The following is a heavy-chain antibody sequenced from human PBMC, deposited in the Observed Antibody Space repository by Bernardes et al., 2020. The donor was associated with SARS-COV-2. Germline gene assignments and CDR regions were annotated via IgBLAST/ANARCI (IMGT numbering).Heavy chain of an antibody. V-gene: IGHV3-33*01. CDR3: TRSSYYDSKAYYVDS. D-gene: IGHD1-26*01. CDR2: IWFDGTKK. CDR1: GFNLRNYG. Sequence: GGSLRLSCTTSGFNLRNYGMHWVRQAPGRGLEWVAMIWFDGTKKYYADSVKGRFTISKDNSGNTLYLQMDSLRVEDTAIYSCTRSSYYDSKAYYVDSWGQGTLVTVSS. J-gene: IGHJ5*01.